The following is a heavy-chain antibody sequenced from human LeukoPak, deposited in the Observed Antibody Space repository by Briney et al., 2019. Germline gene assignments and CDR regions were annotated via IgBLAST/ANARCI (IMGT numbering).Heavy chain of an antibody. CDR2: IIPIFGTA. V-gene: IGHV1-69*13. CDR3: ATYHIPEYYYDSSGMGYYGMDV. Sequence: SVKVSCTASGGTFSSYAISWVRQAPGHGLEWMGGIIPIFGTANYAQKFQGRVTITADESTSTAYMELSSLRSEDTAVYYCATYHIPEYYYDSSGMGYYGMDVWGQGTTVTVSS. J-gene: IGHJ6*02. CDR1: GGTFSSYA. D-gene: IGHD3-22*01.